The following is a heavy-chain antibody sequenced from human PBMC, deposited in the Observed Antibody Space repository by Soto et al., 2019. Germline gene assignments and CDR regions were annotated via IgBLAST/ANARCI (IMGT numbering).Heavy chain of an antibody. J-gene: IGHJ4*02. Sequence: SETLSLTCAVSCGSISSGGYSWSWIRQPPGKGLEWIGYIYHSGSTYYNPSLKSRVTISVDRSKNQFSLKLSSVTAADTAVYYCARGSRGDPQLFDYWGQGTLVTVSS. CDR2: IYHSGST. D-gene: IGHD3-16*01. V-gene: IGHV4-30-2*01. CDR1: CGSISSGGYS. CDR3: ARGSRGDPQLFDY.